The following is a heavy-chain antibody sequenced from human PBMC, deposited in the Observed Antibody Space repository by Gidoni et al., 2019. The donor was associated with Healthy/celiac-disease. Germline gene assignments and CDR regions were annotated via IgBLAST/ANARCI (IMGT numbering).Heavy chain of an antibody. CDR3: ANRDQSRPLPGVVINWFDP. CDR2: ISGSGGST. D-gene: IGHD3-3*01. CDR1: GFTFSSHA. J-gene: IGHJ5*02. Sequence: EVQLLESGRGLVQPGGSLRLSCAASGFTFSSHAMSWVRQPPGKGLEWFSAISGSGGSTYYADSVKGRFTISRDNSKNTLYLQMNSLRAEDTAVYYCANRDQSRPLPGVVINWFDPWGQGTLVTVSS. V-gene: IGHV3-23*01.